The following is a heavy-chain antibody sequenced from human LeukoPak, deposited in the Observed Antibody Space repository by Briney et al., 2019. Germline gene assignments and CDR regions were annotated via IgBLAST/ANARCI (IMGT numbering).Heavy chain of an antibody. CDR2: IVGIGVTT. V-gene: IGHV3-23*01. J-gene: IGHJ4*02. CDR3: ARDERWIQSNY. CDR1: GFTFSSYW. Sequence: GGSLRLSCAASGFTFSSYWMSCVRHAPGKVLEWVSGIVGIGVTTYYANSVKGRCTISTDNSKNTPYLQINSLRAEGTSIYYCARDERWIQSNYWGQGTLVTVSS. D-gene: IGHD5-18*01.